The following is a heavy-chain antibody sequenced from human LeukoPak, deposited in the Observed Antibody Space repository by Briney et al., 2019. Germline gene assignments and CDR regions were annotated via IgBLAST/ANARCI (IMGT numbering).Heavy chain of an antibody. CDR3: VRGYCTNGVCSSDYFDY. V-gene: IGHV4-31*03. CDR1: GGSISSGGYY. D-gene: IGHD2-8*01. Sequence: KPSQTLSLTCTVSGGSISSGGYYWNWIRQHPGKGLEWIGYIYNSGSTYYNPSLKSRSTISVDTSKNQFSLKLSSVTAADTAVYYCVRGYCTNGVCSSDYFDYWGQGTLVTVSS. J-gene: IGHJ4*02. CDR2: IYNSGST.